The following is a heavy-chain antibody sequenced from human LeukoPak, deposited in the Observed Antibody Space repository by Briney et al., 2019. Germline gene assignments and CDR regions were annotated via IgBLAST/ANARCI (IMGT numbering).Heavy chain of an antibody. CDR2: ITGSGSGT. D-gene: IGHD3-10*01. J-gene: IGHJ4*02. CDR3: AKYSRTTMVREITQDY. V-gene: IGHV3-23*01. Sequence: PGGSLRLSCAASGFTFSSYAMSWVRQAPGKGLEWVSAITGSGSGTYYADSVKGRFTISRDNSKNTLYLQMNSLRAEDTAIYYSAKYSRTTMVREITQDYWGQGTLVTVSS. CDR1: GFTFSSYA.